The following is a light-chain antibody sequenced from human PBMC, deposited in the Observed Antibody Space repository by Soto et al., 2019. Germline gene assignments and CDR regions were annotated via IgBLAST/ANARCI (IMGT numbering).Light chain of an antibody. Sequence: EIVLTQSPATLSVSPGERATLSCRASQSVSSNLAWYQQKPGQAPRLLIHAASTRATGIPARFSGSGSGTEFTLTISSLQSEDFAVYYCQQYNNWPGTFGQGTKVDI. J-gene: IGKJ1*01. V-gene: IGKV3D-15*01. CDR2: AAS. CDR1: QSVSSN. CDR3: QQYNNWPGT.